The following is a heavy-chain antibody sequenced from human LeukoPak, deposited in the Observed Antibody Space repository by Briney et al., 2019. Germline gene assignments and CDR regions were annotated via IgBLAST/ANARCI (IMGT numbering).Heavy chain of an antibody. CDR2: IYYSGST. CDR1: GGSISSYY. Sequence: PSETLSFTCTVSGGSISSYYWSWIRQPPGKGLEWIGYIYYSGSTKYNPSLKSRVTISVDTSKNQFSLKLSSVIAADTALYYCARDQGVYFDYWGQGTLVTVSS. CDR3: ARDQGVYFDY. J-gene: IGHJ4*02. V-gene: IGHV4-59*01.